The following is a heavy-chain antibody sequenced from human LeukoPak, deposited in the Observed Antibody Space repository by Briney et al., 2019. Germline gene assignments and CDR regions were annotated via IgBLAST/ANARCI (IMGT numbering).Heavy chain of an antibody. V-gene: IGHV1-2*02. D-gene: IGHD2-15*01. Sequence: ASVKVSCKAAGYTFTGYYMHWVRQAPGQGLEWMGWINPNSGGRNCAQKFQGRATITRDTSISAAYMEQSRLKSDDTAVYYCAGNSTGYYSCGSCYLDHFDYWGQGTVVTVSS. CDR3: AGNSTGYYSCGSCYLDHFDY. CDR1: GYTFTGYY. J-gene: IGHJ4*02. CDR2: INPNSGGR.